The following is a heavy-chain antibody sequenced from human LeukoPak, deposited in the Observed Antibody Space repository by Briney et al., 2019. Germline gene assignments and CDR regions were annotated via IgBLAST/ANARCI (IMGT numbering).Heavy chain of an antibody. CDR3: ARGLEYYYDSSGYYPLGY. Sequence: ASVKVSCKASGYTFTSYGISWVRQAPGQGLEWMGWISAYNGNTNYAQKFQGRVTMTTDTSTSTGYMELRSLRSDDTAVYYCARGLEYYYDSSGYYPLGYWGQGTLVTVSS. CDR2: ISAYNGNT. D-gene: IGHD3-22*01. J-gene: IGHJ4*02. CDR1: GYTFTSYG. V-gene: IGHV1-18*01.